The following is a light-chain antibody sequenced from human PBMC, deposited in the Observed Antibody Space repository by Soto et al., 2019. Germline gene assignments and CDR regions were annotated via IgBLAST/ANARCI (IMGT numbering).Light chain of an antibody. Sequence: QSVLTQPPSVSGSPGQSVTISCTGTSSEVGDYNHVSWYQQPPGTAPKLMIYEVSSRPSGVPDRFSGSKSVNTASLTISGLQAEDEADYYCTLYTSTSTFVFGTGTKVTVL. J-gene: IGLJ1*01. CDR2: EVS. CDR1: SSEVGDYNH. V-gene: IGLV2-18*01. CDR3: TLYTSTSTFV.